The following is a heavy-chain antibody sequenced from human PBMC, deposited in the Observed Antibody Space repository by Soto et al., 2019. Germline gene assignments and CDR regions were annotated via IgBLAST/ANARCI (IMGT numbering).Heavy chain of an antibody. V-gene: IGHV3-23*01. CDR3: AKGKLGGYQLQLFYFDH. Sequence: EVQLLESGGGLVQPGGSLRLSCAASGFTFNNYAMHWVRQAPGKGLEWVSSISVSGGTTYYTDSVKGRFTISRDNSKDTLYLQLSTLRDEDTAVYYCAKGKLGGYQLQLFYFDHWGQGTLVTVSS. J-gene: IGHJ4*02. CDR2: ISVSGGTT. CDR1: GFTFNNYA. D-gene: IGHD1-1*01.